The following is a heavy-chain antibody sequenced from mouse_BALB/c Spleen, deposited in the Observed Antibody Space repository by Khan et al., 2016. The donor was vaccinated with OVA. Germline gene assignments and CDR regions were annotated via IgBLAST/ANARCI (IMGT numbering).Heavy chain of an antibody. CDR1: GFSLTSYG. J-gene: IGHJ2*01. CDR2: IWAGGST. D-gene: IGHD1-3*01. V-gene: IGHV2-9*02. CDR3: GRLKYI. Sequence: QVQLKQSGPGLVAPSQSLSITCTVSGFSLTSYGVHWVRQPPGKGLEWLGVIWAGGSTNYNSALMYRLSISKDNSKSQVFFKLISLQTAETAMYYDGRLKYIWDEGTTLTVSS.